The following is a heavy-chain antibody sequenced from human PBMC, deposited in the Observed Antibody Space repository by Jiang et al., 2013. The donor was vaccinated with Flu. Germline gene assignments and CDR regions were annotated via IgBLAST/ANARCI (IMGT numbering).Heavy chain of an antibody. CDR1: GFTFSSYS. CDR2: ISSSSSYI. J-gene: IGHJ4*02. CDR3: ARDVSCTGGVCANEFDY. Sequence: VQLVESGGGLVKPGGSLRLSCAASGFTFSSYSMNWVRQAPGKGLEWVSSISSSSSYIYYADSVKGRFTISRDNAKNSLYLQMNSLRAEDTAVYYCARDVSCTGGVCANEFDYWGQGTLVTVSS. D-gene: IGHD2-8*02. V-gene: IGHV3-21*01.